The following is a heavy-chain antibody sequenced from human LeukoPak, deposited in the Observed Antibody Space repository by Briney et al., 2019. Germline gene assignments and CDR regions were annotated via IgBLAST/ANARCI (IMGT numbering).Heavy chain of an antibody. Sequence: PSETLSLTCTVSGGSISSYYWSWIRQPPGKGLEWIGYIYYSGSTNYNPSLKSRVSISIHTSKNQFSLKLSSVTAADTAVYYCARSDRYSGTYFEDWGQGTLVTVSS. V-gene: IGHV4-59*01. J-gene: IGHJ4*02. CDR3: ARSDRYSGTYFED. D-gene: IGHD1-26*01. CDR1: GGSISSYY. CDR2: IYYSGST.